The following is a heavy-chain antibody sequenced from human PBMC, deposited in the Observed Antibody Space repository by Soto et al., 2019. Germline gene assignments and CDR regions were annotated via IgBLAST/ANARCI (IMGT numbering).Heavy chain of an antibody. Sequence: SEPLSLTFTVSGGSISGYYWSWIRQPAGKGLEWLGRIYTSGTTNYNPSLKSRITMSVDTSKNQFSLKLSSVTVADTAVYYCAREIAAAGIQTRLDPPGQG. V-gene: IGHV4-4*07. D-gene: IGHD6-25*01. CDR2: IYTSGTT. CDR1: GGSISGYY. J-gene: IGHJ5*02. CDR3: AREIAAAGIQTRLDP.